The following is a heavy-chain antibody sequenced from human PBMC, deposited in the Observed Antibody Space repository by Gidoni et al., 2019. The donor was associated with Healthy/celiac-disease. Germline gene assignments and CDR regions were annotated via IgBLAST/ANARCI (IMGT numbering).Heavy chain of an antibody. D-gene: IGHD6-6*01. CDR3: ARELLGSSSHPPFGY. V-gene: IGHV3-74*01. J-gene: IGHJ4*02. CDR1: GFTFSSYW. CDR2: INSDGSST. Sequence: EVQLVESGGGLVQPGGSLRLSCAAYGFTFSSYWMHWVRQAPGKGLVWVSRINSDGSSTSYADSVKGRFTISRDNAKNTLYLQMNSLRAEDTAVYYCARELLGSSSHPPFGYWGQGTLVTVSS.